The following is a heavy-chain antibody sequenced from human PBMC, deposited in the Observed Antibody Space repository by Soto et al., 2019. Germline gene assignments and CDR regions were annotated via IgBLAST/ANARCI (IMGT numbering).Heavy chain of an antibody. CDR2: IYYSGST. D-gene: IGHD3-16*01. J-gene: IGHJ5*02. V-gene: IGHV4-59*02. CDR3: ARGPIMTAFGGVPEALNWFDP. CDR1: GASVTTYY. Sequence: QVQLQESGPGLVKPSETLSLNCTVSGASVTTYYWSWIRQSPGKGLDWIGHIYYSGSTKYNPSLNIRVTLSVDPSKNQLSLTLRSVTAADTAVYYCARGPIMTAFGGVPEALNWFDPWGQGILVIVSS.